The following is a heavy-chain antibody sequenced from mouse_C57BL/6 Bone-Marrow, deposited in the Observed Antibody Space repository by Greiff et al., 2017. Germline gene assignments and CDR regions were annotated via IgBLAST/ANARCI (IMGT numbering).Heavy chain of an antibody. CDR1: GYTFTSYG. V-gene: IGHV1-61*01. D-gene: IGHD4-1*01. CDR3: ARTGTYFDY. J-gene: IGHJ2*01. CDR2: IYPSDSET. Sequence: VQLQQPGAELVRPGSSVKLSCKASGYTFTSYGMDWVKQRPGQGLEWIGNIYPSDSETHYNQKFKDKATLTVDKSSSTAYMQLSSLPSEDSAVYYCARTGTYFDYWGQGTTLTVSS.